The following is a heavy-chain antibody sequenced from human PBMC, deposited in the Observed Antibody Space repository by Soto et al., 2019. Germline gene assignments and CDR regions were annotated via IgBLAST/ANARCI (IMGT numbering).Heavy chain of an antibody. CDR3: ARSSSMWEILSRSQDDFDY. CDR1: GFTFSSYA. D-gene: IGHD1-26*01. V-gene: IGHV3-30-3*01. CDR2: ISYDGSNK. Sequence: QVQLVESGGGVVQPGRSLRLSCAASGFTFSSYAMHWVRQAPGKGLEWVAVISYDGSNKYYADSVKGRFTISRDNYKNSMYLKMTSLRSEVTAVYYCARSSSMWEILSRSQDDFDYWGQGTLVTVSS. J-gene: IGHJ4*02.